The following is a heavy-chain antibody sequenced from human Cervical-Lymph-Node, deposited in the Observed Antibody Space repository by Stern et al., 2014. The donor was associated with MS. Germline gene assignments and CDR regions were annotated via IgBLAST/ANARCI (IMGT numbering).Heavy chain of an antibody. CDR3: AKQYFDSSGYSYYYGMDV. CDR1: GFTFNKYA. D-gene: IGHD3-22*01. V-gene: IGHV3-23*04. CDR2: ISGSGGSI. Sequence: EVQLVESGGDLVQPGGSLRLSCAAFGFTFNKYAMNWVRQAPGKGLEWVSTISGSGGSIYYADSVKGRFTISRDNSENTLYLQMHSLRAEDTAIYYCAKQYFDSSGYSYYYGMDVWGQGTTVTVSS. J-gene: IGHJ6*02.